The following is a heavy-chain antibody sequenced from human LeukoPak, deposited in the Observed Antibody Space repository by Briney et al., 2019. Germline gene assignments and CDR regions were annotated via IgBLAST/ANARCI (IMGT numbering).Heavy chain of an antibody. V-gene: IGHV3-30*02. D-gene: IGHD6-6*01. Sequence: GGSLRLSCAASGFTFSNYGMHWVRQAPGKGLEWVAFIRYDGGDKYYADSVKGRFTISRDNSKNTLYLQMNSLRAEDTAVYYCAKDLTRSIADWGQGTLVTVSS. J-gene: IGHJ4*02. CDR2: IRYDGGDK. CDR3: AKDLTRSIAD. CDR1: GFTFSNYG.